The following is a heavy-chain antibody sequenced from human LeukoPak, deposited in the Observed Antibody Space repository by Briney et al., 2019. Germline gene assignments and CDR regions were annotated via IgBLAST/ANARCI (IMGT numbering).Heavy chain of an antibody. J-gene: IGHJ4*02. CDR3: ARTPADWYSSSHFDY. D-gene: IGHD6-13*01. Sequence: SETLSLTCTVSGGSINSYYWSWIRQPPGKGLEWIGYIYYSGSTNYNPSLKSQVTISVDTSKNQFSLKLSSVTAADTAVYYCARTPADWYSSSHFDYWGQGTLVTVSS. CDR1: GGSINSYY. V-gene: IGHV4-59*01. CDR2: IYYSGST.